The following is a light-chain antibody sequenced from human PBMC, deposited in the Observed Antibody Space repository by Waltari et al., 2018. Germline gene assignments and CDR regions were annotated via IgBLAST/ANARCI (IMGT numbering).Light chain of an antibody. J-gene: IGKJ2*01. Sequence: DIVMTQSPLSLPVTPGEPASISCRSSQGLLHTNGYNYLDWYLQKPGQSPQLLIYLGSNRASGVPDRFSGSGSGTDFTLRISRAEAEDVGVYFCMQALQTPYTFGQGTKLEIK. CDR3: MQALQTPYT. CDR1: QGLLHTNGYNY. CDR2: LGS. V-gene: IGKV2-28*01.